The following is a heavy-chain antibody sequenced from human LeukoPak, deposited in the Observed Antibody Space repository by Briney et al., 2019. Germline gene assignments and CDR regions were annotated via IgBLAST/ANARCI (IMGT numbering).Heavy chain of an antibody. J-gene: IGHJ4*02. D-gene: IGHD2-2*01. CDR2: ISFDGSNN. V-gene: IGHV3-30*04. CDR3: ARGYCSSISCYAGY. Sequence: GGSLRLSCAASGFTFSNYAMHWVRQAPGKGLEGVAVISFDGSNNYYADSVKGRFTISRDNSKNTLYLQMNSLRAEDTAVYYCARGYCSSISCYAGYGGQGPLVPVSS. CDR1: GFTFSNYA.